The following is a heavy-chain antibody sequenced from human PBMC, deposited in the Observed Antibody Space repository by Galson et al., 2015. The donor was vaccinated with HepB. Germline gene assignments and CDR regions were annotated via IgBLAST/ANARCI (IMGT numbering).Heavy chain of an antibody. J-gene: IGHJ4*02. V-gene: IGHV2-70*01. CDR2: IDWGDDK. Sequence: PALVKPTQTLTLTCTFSGFSLSTRGMCVSWIRQPPGKALEWLALIDWGDDKYYSTSLKTRLTISKDTSKNQVVLTMTNMDPVDTATYYCARISRGWSGLGXDYWGQGTLVTVSS. CDR3: ARISRGWSGLGXDY. CDR1: GFSLSTRGMC. D-gene: IGHD3-3*01.